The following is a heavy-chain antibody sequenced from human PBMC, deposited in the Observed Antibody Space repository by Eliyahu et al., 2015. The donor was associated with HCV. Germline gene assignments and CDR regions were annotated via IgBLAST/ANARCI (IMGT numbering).Heavy chain of an antibody. Sequence: QVTLKESGPVLVKPTETLTLTCTVSGFSLSNARMGVSWIRQPPGKALEWLAHIFSNDEKTHHPSLKSRLTISKDTSKSQVVLTMTNMDPVDTATYYCARIGYDSSGYYSTFDYWGQGTLVTVSS. CDR1: GFSLSNARMG. D-gene: IGHD3-22*01. CDR2: IFSNDEK. V-gene: IGHV2-26*01. CDR3: ARIGYDSSGYYSTFDY. J-gene: IGHJ4*02.